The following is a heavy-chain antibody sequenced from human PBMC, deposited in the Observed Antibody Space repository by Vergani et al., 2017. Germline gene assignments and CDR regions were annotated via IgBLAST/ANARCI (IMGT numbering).Heavy chain of an antibody. CDR3: AREGWDCSSTSCYQFDP. J-gene: IGHJ5*02. CDR2: MYTSGHT. CDR1: GASVSRGTYY. D-gene: IGHD2-2*01. Sequence: QVQLQESGPGLLKPSQTLSLTCTVSGASVSRGTYYWTWIRQPAGKKLEWIVRMYTSGHTIYNPSLESRVTMSVDTSKNQFSLQLSSVTAADTAVYYCAREGWDCSSTSCYQFDPWGQGTLVTVSS. V-gene: IGHV4-61*02.